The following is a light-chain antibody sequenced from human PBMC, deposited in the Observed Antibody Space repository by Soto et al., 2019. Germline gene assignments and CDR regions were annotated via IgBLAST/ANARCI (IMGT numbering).Light chain of an antibody. J-gene: IGKJ4*01. CDR3: QQYGRSPPLI. Sequence: EIVLTQSPGTLSLSPGERATLSCRASQSASSNYLAWYQRKPGQAPRLLIYAASTRATGIPDRFSGSGSGTDFTLTISRLEPEDFAVYYCQQYGRSPPLIFGGGTKVEIK. CDR2: AAS. CDR1: QSASSNY. V-gene: IGKV3-20*01.